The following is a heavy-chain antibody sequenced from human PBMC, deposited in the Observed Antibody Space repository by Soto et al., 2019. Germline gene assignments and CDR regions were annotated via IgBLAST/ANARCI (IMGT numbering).Heavy chain of an antibody. J-gene: IGHJ4*02. D-gene: IGHD6-19*01. CDR3: ARGGRGSGLYFLYYFDL. CDR2: IYHTGST. V-gene: IGHV4-59*01. Sequence: SETLSVACSFSAGSLSSYYWNWIRQSPGSGLEWIGEIYHTGSTKYNPSLKSRVAISVDMSKNQFSLTLNSVTPADTAVYYCARGGRGSGLYFLYYFDLWGQGTLVTVSS. CDR1: AGSLSSYY.